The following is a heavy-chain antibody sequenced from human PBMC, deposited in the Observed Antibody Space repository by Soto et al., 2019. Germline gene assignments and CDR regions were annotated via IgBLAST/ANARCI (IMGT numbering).Heavy chain of an antibody. CDR3: ASLSGSSSEDY. Sequence: SETLSLTCAVYGGSFSGDYWSWIRQPPGKGLEWIGEINHSGSTNYNPSLKSRVTISVDTSKNQFSLKLSSVTAADTAVYYCASLSGSSSEDYWGQGTLVTVSS. CDR2: INHSGST. CDR1: GGSFSGDY. J-gene: IGHJ4*02. D-gene: IGHD6-6*01. V-gene: IGHV4-34*01.